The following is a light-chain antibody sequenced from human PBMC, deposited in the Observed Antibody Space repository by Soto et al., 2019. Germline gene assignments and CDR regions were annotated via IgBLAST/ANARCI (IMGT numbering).Light chain of an antibody. CDR1: SSDVGGYNS. V-gene: IGLV2-14*01. CDR2: EVS. Sequence: QSALTQPASVSGSPGQSITISCTGTSSDVGGYNSVSWYQQHPGKAPKIMIFEVSNRPSGVSNRFSGSKSGNTASLTISGLQTEDEADYYCSSYTTSSTLVFGTGTKSPS. J-gene: IGLJ1*01. CDR3: SSYTTSSTLV.